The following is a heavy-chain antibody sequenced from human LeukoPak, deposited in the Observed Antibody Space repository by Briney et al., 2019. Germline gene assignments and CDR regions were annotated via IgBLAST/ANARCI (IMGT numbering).Heavy chain of an antibody. CDR2: MNTNSGNR. J-gene: IGHJ3*02. D-gene: IGHD3-22*01. CDR1: GYTFTSYD. Sequence: ASVKVSCKAAGYTFTSYDINWVRQATGQGLEWMGWMNTNSGNRGYAQKFQGRVTITSNTSISTAYMELSSLRSEDTAVYYCARVAYYDSSGYYYVMDAFDIWGQGTMVTVSS. CDR3: ARVAYYDSSGYYYVMDAFDI. V-gene: IGHV1-8*03.